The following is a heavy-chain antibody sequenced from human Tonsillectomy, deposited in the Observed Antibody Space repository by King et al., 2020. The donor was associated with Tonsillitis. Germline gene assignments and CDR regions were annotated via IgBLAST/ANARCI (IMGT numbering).Heavy chain of an antibody. CDR1: GYSFTNYW. CDR2: IFPGDSDT. Sequence: GQLVQSGAEVKKPGESLKISCKGSGYSFTNYWIGWVRQMPGKGLEWMGIIFPGDSDTRYSPSFQGQVTISADKSISPAYLQWSSLKAADTAMYYCARPRFIATAGFYFDYWGQGTLVTVSS. CDR3: ARPRFIATAGFYFDY. D-gene: IGHD6-13*01. J-gene: IGHJ4*02. V-gene: IGHV5-51*01.